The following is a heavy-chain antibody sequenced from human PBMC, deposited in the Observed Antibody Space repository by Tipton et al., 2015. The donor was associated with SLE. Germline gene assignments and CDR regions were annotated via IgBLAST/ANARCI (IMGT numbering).Heavy chain of an antibody. CDR2: MYYSGGT. D-gene: IGHD1-26*01. CDR1: GGSITTTSYY. CDR3: ARQSSGSYFD. V-gene: IGHV4-39*01. J-gene: IGHJ4*02. Sequence: TLSLTCSVSGGSITTTSYYWGWIRQSPGKGLEWIGSMYYSGGTYYNPSLKSRVTISVGTSETQFSLKLNSVTAADTAVYYCARQSSGSYFDWGQGTLVTVSS.